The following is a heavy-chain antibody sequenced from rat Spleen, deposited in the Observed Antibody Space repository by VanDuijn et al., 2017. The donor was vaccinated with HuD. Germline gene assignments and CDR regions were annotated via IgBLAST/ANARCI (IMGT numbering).Heavy chain of an antibody. V-gene: IGHV5-25*01. J-gene: IGHJ4*01. CDR2: ISPSGGST. CDR1: GFTFSNYD. CDR3: ARDGGYVMDA. Sequence: EVQLVESGGGLVQPGRSLKLSCAASGFTFSNYDMTWVRQAPTKGLEWVASISPSGGSTYYRDTVKGRFTVSRDNAKSTLYLQMDSLRSEDTATYYCARDGGYVMDAWGQGASVTVSS. D-gene: IGHD1-11*01.